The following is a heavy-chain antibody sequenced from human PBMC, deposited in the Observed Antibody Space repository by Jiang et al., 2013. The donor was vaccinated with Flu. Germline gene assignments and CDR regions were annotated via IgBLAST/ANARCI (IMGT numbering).Heavy chain of an antibody. Sequence: SCKASGYTFTGYYMHWVRQAPGQGLEWMGRINPNSGGTNYAQKFQGRVTITRDTSASTAYMELSSLRSEDAAVYYCARASSGGSPHDYWGQGTLVTVSS. D-gene: IGHD4-23*01. CDR1: GYTFTGYY. V-gene: IGHV1-2*06. CDR3: ARASSGGSPHDY. CDR2: INPNSGGT. J-gene: IGHJ4*02.